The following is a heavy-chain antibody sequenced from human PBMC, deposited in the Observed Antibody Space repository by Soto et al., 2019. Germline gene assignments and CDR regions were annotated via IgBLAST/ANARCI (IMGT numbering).Heavy chain of an antibody. CDR2: LSGSGGST. Sequence: GGSLRLSCAASGFSFSNYGMSWVRQAPGKGLEWVSSLSGSGGSTYYADSVKGRFTISRDNSKNTLYLQMNNLRAEDTAIFYCAKYARVRLTTGFDYWGQGTLVTVSS. CDR3: AKYARVRLTTGFDY. J-gene: IGHJ4*02. V-gene: IGHV3-23*01. D-gene: IGHD4-17*01. CDR1: GFSFSNYG.